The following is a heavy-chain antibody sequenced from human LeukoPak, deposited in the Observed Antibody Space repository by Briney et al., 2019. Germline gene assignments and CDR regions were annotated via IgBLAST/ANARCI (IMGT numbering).Heavy chain of an antibody. J-gene: IGHJ6*03. Sequence: QTGRSLRLSCAASGFTFRSYAMHWVRQAPGKGLEWVALISYDGSNKYYAGSVKGRFTISRDNSKNTLFLQMNSLRADDTAVYYCARPFLAGGYYMDVWGKGTTVSVSS. V-gene: IGHV3-30*04. D-gene: IGHD2/OR15-2a*01. CDR1: GFTFRSYA. CDR3: ARPFLAGGYYMDV. CDR2: ISYDGSNK.